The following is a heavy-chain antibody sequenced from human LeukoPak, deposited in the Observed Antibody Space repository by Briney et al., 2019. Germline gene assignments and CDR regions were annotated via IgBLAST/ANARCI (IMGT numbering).Heavy chain of an antibody. D-gene: IGHD2-8*01. Sequence: PGGSLRLSCAASGFTASSNYMSWVRQAPGKGLEWVSVIYSDDMTYYADSVKGRFTISIHTSKKTLYLQMNSLRAEDTAVYYCAREVMAKRRAFDIWGQGTVVTVSS. J-gene: IGHJ3*02. CDR2: IYSDDMT. CDR3: AREVMAKRRAFDI. CDR1: GFTASSNY. V-gene: IGHV3-53*04.